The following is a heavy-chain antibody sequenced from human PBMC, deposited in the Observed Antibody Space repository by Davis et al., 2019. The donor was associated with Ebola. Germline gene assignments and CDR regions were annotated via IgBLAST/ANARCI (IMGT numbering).Heavy chain of an antibody. J-gene: IGHJ4*02. Sequence: GESLKISCAASGFTFSGSAMHWVRQASGKGLEWVGRIRSKANSYATAYAASVKGRFTISRDDSKNTAYLQMNSLKAEDTAVYYCTSSAVAGTYEYWGQGTLVTVSS. CDR3: TSSAVAGTYEY. V-gene: IGHV3-73*01. D-gene: IGHD6-19*01. CDR2: IRSKANSYAT. CDR1: GFTFSGSA.